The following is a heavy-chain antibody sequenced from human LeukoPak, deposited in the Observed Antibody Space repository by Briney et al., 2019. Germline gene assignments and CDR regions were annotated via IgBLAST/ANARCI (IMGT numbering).Heavy chain of an antibody. CDR3: AREVHCGGDCYSGWFDP. Sequence: ASQTLSLTCTVSGGSIRNGGYYWSWIRQHPGKGPEWIGYIYYSGSTFYTPSLKSRLTISVDTSKNQFSLKLSSVTDADTAVYYCAREVHCGGDCYSGWFDPWGQGTLVTVSS. D-gene: IGHD2-21*02. CDR2: IYYSGST. CDR1: GGSIRNGGYY. J-gene: IGHJ5*02. V-gene: IGHV4-31*03.